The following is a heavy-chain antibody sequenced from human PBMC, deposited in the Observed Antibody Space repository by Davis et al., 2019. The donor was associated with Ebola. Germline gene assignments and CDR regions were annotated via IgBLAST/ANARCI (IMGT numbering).Heavy chain of an antibody. CDR3: AKRGRQGRGTTDFDN. CDR1: GFTFSSYS. V-gene: IGHV3-23*01. Sequence: GGSLRLSCAASGFTFSSYSMNWVRQAPGKGLQWVSAIGHGGDTWYAESVRGRFTISRDNSRNTLDLQMSDVRAEDTAIYYCAKRGRQGRGTTDFDNWGHGTRVTVSS. J-gene: IGHJ4*01. D-gene: IGHD1-7*01. CDR2: IGHGGDT.